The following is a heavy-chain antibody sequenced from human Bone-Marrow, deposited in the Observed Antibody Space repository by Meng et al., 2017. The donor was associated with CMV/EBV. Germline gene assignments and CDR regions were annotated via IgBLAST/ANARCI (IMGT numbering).Heavy chain of an antibody. D-gene: IGHD3-16*01. CDR3: SRVREHTSLGNYWFDP. CDR1: GAPITTTKW. Sequence: SETLSLTCTLSGAPITTTKWWTWVRQTPGKGLEWVGEIDHSGNSNSNPSLKSRLTLSLDTSKNYLSLTMTSVTAEDTAIYYCSRVREHTSLGNYWFDPWGQGTLVTVSS. CDR2: IDHSGNS. V-gene: IGHV4-4*02. J-gene: IGHJ5*02.